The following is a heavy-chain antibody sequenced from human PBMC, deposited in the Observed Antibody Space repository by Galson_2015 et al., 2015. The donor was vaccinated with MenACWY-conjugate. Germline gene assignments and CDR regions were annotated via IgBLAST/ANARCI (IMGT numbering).Heavy chain of an antibody. CDR3: ARLKGSGSYNPADL. J-gene: IGHJ5*02. CDR2: IGSSGDST. CDR1: GFAFGSYA. V-gene: IGHV3-23*01. Sequence: SLRLSCAASGFAFGSYAMSWVRQAPGKGLEWVSSIGSSGDSTYYADSVKGLFTISRDESKNTLYLQMGSLRAEDTALYYCARLKGSGSYNPADLWGQGTLVTVSS. D-gene: IGHD3-10*01.